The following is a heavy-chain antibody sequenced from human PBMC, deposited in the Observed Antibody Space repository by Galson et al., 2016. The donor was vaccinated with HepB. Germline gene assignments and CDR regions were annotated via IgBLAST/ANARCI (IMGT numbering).Heavy chain of an antibody. CDR3: ARASGIRGIKGAMDV. CDR1: GFSFSDYY. J-gene: IGHJ6*02. D-gene: IGHD3-10*01. CDR2: IHDDGST. V-gene: IGHV3-53*01. Sequence: SLRLSCAASGFSFSDYYMAWIRQAPGKGLECVSVIHDDGSTNYADSVMGRFTISRDNSKNTLYLEMNSLRAEDVAVYYCARASGIRGIKGAMDVWGQGTTVSVSS.